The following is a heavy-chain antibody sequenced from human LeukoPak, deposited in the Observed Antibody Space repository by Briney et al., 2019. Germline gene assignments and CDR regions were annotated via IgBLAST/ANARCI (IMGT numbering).Heavy chain of an antibody. J-gene: IGHJ4*02. CDR2: ISGSGGST. CDR3: AKFDYESPLAHFDY. CDR1: GFTFSSYS. Sequence: GGSLRLSCAASGFTFSSYSMSWVRQAPGKGLEWVSAISGSGGSTYYADSVKGRFTISRDNSKNTLYLQMNSLRAEDTAVYYCAKFDYESPLAHFDYWGQGTLVTVSS. V-gene: IGHV3-23*01. D-gene: IGHD4-17*01.